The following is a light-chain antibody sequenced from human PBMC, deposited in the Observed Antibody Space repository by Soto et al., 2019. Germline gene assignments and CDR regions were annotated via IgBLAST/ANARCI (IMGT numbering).Light chain of an antibody. CDR2: END. CDR3: ETWDSSLSIFV. CDR1: SSNIGNYY. J-gene: IGLJ1*01. Sequence: SVLRRARSVCTSPWQKDHIYCSGGSSNIGNYYVSWHQRLPGTAPKLLIYENDKRPSGIPDRFSGSKSGTSATLGITGLQTGDEADYYCETWDSSLSIFVFGTGPKVTVL. V-gene: IGLV1-51*02.